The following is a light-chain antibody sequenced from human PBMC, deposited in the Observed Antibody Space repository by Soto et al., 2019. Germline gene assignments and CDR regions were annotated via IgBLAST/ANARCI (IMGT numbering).Light chain of an antibody. CDR3: QQSYSTPWT. CDR1: QSISSY. V-gene: IGKV1-39*01. CDR2: AAS. J-gene: IGKJ1*01. Sequence: DIQMTQSPSSLSSSVGDRVTITFRASQSISSYLNWYQQKPGKAPNLLIYAASSLQSGVPSRFSGSGSGTDFTLTISSLQPEDFATYYCQQSYSTPWTFGQGTQVEIK.